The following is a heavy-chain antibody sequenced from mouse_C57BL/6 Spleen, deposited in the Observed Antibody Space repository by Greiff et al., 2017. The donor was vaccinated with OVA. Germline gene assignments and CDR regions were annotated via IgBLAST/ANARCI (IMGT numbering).Heavy chain of an antibody. V-gene: IGHV1-69*01. D-gene: IGHD2-13*01. J-gene: IGHJ1*03. CDR3: ARGVTRDWYFDV. CDR1: GYTFTSYW. CDR2: IDPSDSYT. Sequence: QVQLQQPGAELVMPGASVKLSCKASGYTFTSYWMHWVKQRPGQGLEWIGEIDPSDSYTNYNQKFKGKSTLTVDKSSSTAYMQLSSLTSEDSAVYYCARGVTRDWYFDVWGTGTTVTVSS.